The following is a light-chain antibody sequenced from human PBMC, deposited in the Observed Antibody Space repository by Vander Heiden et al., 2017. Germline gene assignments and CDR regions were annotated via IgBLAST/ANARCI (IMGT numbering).Light chain of an antibody. V-gene: IGLV3-25*03. J-gene: IGLJ2*01. CDR3: QSADSSGTPLVV. CDR1: ALSKQY. Sequence: SYELTQPPSVSVSPGQTARITCPGEALSKQYAYWYQQRPAQAPLLLIYKESERPSGIPERFSGSSSGTTVTLTISGVQAEDEADYYCQSADSSGTPLVVFGGGTKLTVL. CDR2: KES.